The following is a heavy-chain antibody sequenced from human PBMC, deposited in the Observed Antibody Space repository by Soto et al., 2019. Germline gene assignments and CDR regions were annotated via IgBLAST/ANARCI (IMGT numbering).Heavy chain of an antibody. CDR2: IYYSGST. Sequence: SETLSLTCTVSGGSISSGDYYWSWIRQPPGKGLEWIGYIYYSGSTYYNPSLKSRVTISVDTSKNQFSLKLSSVTAADTAVYYCARGIADIVVVPAVFVGWDVGGQG. J-gene: IGHJ6*02. V-gene: IGHV4-30-4*01. CDR1: GGSISSGDYY. CDR3: ARGIADIVVVPAVFVGWDV. D-gene: IGHD2-2*01.